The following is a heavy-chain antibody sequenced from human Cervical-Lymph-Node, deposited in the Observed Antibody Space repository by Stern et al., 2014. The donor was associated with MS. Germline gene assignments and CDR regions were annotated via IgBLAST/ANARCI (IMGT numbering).Heavy chain of an antibody. D-gene: IGHD5-12*01. J-gene: IGHJ4*02. V-gene: IGHV1-18*04. CDR2: ISADNGNT. CDR1: GYTFTSYG. CDR3: ARDRSGYDPFDY. Sequence: QVQLMQSGAEVKKPGASVKVSCKASGYTFTSYGISWVRQAPGQGLECMGWISADNGNTNYAPKLQGRVTMTTDTSTSTAYMELRSLRSDDTAVYYCARDRSGYDPFDYWGQGTLVTVSS.